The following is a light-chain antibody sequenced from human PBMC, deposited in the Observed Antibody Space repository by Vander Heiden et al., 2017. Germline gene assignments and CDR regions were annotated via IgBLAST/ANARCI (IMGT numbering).Light chain of an antibody. CDR2: LGS. V-gene: IGKV2-28*01. Sequence: DIVMTQSPLSLPVTPGEPASISCRSSQSLLHSNGYNYLDWYLQKPGQSPQLLIYLGSNRASGVPDRFSGSGSGTDFTLKISRVEAEDVGVYYCMQALQTPRLHTFGPGTKVDIK. CDR1: QSLLHSNGYNY. J-gene: IGKJ3*01. CDR3: MQALQTPRLHT.